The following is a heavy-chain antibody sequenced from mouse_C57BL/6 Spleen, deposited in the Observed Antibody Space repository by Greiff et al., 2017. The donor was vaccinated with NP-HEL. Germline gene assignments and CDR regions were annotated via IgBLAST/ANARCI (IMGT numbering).Heavy chain of an antibody. CDR2: ISYDGSN. CDR1: GYSITSGYY. CDR3: ARDPDTTVVATFYWYFDV. Sequence: VQLKESGPGLVKPSQSLSLTCSVTGYSITSGYYWNWIRQFPGNKLEWMGYISYDGSNNYNPSLKNRISITRDTSKNQFFLKLNSVTTEDTATYYCARDPDTTVVATFYWYFDVWGTGTTVTVSS. V-gene: IGHV3-6*01. J-gene: IGHJ1*03. D-gene: IGHD1-1*01.